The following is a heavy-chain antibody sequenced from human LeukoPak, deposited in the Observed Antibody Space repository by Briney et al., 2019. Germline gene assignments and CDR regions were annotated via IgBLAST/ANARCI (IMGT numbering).Heavy chain of an antibody. CDR2: IRYDGSNK. CDR3: AKGLYSSGWSFDY. Sequence: GGSLRLSCAASGFTFSSYGMHWVRQAPGKGLKWVAFIRYDGSNKYYADSVKGRFTISRDNSKNTLYLQMNSLRAEDTAVYYCAKGLYSSGWSFDYWGQGTLVTVSS. J-gene: IGHJ4*02. CDR1: GFTFSSYG. V-gene: IGHV3-30*02. D-gene: IGHD6-19*01.